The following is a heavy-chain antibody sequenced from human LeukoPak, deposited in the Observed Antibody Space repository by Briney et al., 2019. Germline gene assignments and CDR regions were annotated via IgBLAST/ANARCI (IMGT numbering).Heavy chain of an antibody. Sequence: GGSLRLSCAASGFTFSTYNMNWVRQAPGKGLEWVSSITSTSSYVYYADSVKGRFTISRDNAQNSLYLYMGSLRAEDTAVYYCARDPYSGGYGDDYYYYMDVWGKGTTVTISS. CDR2: ITSTSSYV. V-gene: IGHV3-21*01. CDR1: GFTFSTYN. CDR3: ARDPYSGGYGDDYYYYMDV. J-gene: IGHJ6*03. D-gene: IGHD1-26*01.